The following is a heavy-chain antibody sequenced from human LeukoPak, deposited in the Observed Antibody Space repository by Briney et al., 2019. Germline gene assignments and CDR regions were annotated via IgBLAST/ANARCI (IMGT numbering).Heavy chain of an antibody. CDR3: ARDPKTTVTTFSDY. J-gene: IGHJ4*02. Sequence: SETLSLTCTVSGGSISSSSYYWGWIRQPPGKGLEWIGSIYYSGSTYYNPSLKSRVTISVDTSKNQFSLKLSSVTAADTAVYYCARDPKTTVTTFSDYWGQGTLVTVSS. V-gene: IGHV4-39*07. CDR2: IYYSGST. CDR1: GGSISSSSYY. D-gene: IGHD4-17*01.